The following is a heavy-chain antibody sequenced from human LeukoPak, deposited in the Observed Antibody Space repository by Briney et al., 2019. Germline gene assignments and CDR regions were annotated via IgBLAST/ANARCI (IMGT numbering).Heavy chain of an antibody. D-gene: IGHD3-22*01. CDR3: ARRDSSGYPLTDWYFDL. Sequence: SGTLSLTCTVSGGSISSDYWSWSRQPPGKGLEWIGYIYTSGSTNYNPSLKSRVTISVDTSKNQFSLKLSSVTAADTAVYYCARRDSSGYPLTDWYFDLWGRGTLVTVSS. J-gene: IGHJ2*01. CDR1: GGSISSDY. V-gene: IGHV4-4*09. CDR2: IYTSGST.